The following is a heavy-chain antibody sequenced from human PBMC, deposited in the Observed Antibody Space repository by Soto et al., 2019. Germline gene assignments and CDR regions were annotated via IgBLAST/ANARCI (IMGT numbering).Heavy chain of an antibody. V-gene: IGHV1-8*02. J-gene: IGHJ5*02. CDR2: MNPGSGKT. CDR3: ARMGSAGTLNWFDP. Sequence: ASVKVSCKASGYTFINFDIRWVRQAAGQGLEWLGWMNPGSGKTGYASKFQGRAAMTRDASTGTSHLELSSLTSDDTAVYYCARMGSAGTLNWFDPWGQGTLVTVSS. D-gene: IGHD6-19*01. CDR1: GYTFINFD.